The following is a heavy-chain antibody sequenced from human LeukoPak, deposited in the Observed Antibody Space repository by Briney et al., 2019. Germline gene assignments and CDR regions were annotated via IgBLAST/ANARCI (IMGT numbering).Heavy chain of an antibody. CDR2: ISRNSGSI. J-gene: IGHJ3*02. D-gene: IGHD3-22*01. Sequence: GGSLRLSCAASGFTFDDYAMHWVRQAPGKGLEWVSGISRNSGSIGYADSVKGRFTISRDNAKNSLYLQMNSLRAEDTALYYCAKGHPITMIVVGAFDIWGQGTMVTVSS. V-gene: IGHV3-9*01. CDR3: AKGHPITMIVVGAFDI. CDR1: GFTFDDYA.